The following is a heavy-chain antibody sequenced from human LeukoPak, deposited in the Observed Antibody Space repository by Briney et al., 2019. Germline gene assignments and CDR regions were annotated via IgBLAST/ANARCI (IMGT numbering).Heavy chain of an antibody. CDR2: INHSGST. J-gene: IGHJ5*02. Sequence: SETLSLTCAVYGGSCSGYYWSWLRQPPGKGLEWIGEINHSGSTNYNPSLKSRVTISVDTSKNQFSLKLSSVTAADTAVYYRARLHTYSRLSWFHPWGQGTLATVSS. CDR3: ARLHTYSRLSWFHP. CDR1: GGSCSGYY. D-gene: IGHD6-13*01. V-gene: IGHV4-34*01.